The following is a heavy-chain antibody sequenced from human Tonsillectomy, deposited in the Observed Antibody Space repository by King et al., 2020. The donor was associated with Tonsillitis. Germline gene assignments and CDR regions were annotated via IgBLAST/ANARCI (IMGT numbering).Heavy chain of an antibody. D-gene: IGHD3-10*02. Sequence: VQLVESGGGLVQPGGSLRLSCAASGFVFSNYEMNWVRQAPGKGLEWVSYISTSGGTIYYADSVKGRFTISRDNAKNSLYLQRNSLRAEDTAVYYCAREGLTVRGIITVPYYYYYMEVWGKGTSVTVSS. J-gene: IGHJ6*03. CDR3: AREGLTVRGIITVPYYYYYMEV. V-gene: IGHV3-48*03. CDR2: ISTSGGTI. CDR1: GFVFSNYE.